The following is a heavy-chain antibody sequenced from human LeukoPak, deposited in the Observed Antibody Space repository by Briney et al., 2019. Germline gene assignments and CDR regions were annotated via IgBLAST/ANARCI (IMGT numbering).Heavy chain of an antibody. Sequence: GGSLRLSCAASGFIFSSYWMSWVRQAPGKGLEWVANIKQDGSEKYYVDSVKGRFTISRDNAKNTLYLQMGSLRAEDMAVYYCARGSPQYYDFWSGYYVWGQGTLVTVSS. CDR1: GFIFSSYW. CDR3: ARGSPQYYDFWSGYYV. V-gene: IGHV3-7*01. J-gene: IGHJ4*02. CDR2: IKQDGSEK. D-gene: IGHD3-3*01.